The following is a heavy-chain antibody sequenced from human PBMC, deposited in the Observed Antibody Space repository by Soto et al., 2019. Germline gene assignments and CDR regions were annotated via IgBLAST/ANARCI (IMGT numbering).Heavy chain of an antibody. CDR2: IKSKTDGGTT. V-gene: IGHV3-15*01. D-gene: IGHD1-26*01. Sequence: GGSLRLSCAASGFTFSNAWMSWVRQAPGKGLEWVGRIKSKTDGGTTDYAAPVKGRFTISRDDSKNTLYLQMNSLKTEDTAFYYCTTDEGRGSSCYFNPWGRGPLVPVPS. J-gene: IGHJ2*01. CDR1: GFTFSNAW. CDR3: TTDEGRGSSCYFNP.